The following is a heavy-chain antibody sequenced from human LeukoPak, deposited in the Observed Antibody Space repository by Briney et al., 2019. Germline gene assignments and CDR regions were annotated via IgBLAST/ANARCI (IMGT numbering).Heavy chain of an antibody. CDR3: AGVKWGNFDS. J-gene: IGHJ4*02. Sequence: SQTLSLPHAVSGRPNNSGPYLWTWVRQPPGRGLGWIGYIPHRGSHHYHPPPKSPVPISVDRPKNQFLPRPTPVTAADTAVYFCAGVKWGNFDSWGQGTRVTVSS. CDR2: IPHRGSH. V-gene: IGHV4-30-2*01. CDR1: GRPNNSGPYL. D-gene: IGHD7-27*01.